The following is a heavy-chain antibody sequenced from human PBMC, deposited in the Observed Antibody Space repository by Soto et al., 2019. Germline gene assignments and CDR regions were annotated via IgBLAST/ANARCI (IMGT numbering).Heavy chain of an antibody. J-gene: IGHJ5*02. CDR3: ARALGYCSSTSCAPWFDP. Sequence: GGSLRLSCAASGFTFSSYWMHWVRQAPGKGLVWVSRINSDGSSTSYADSVKGRFTISRDNAKNTLYLQMNSLRAEDTAVYYCARALGYCSSTSCAPWFDPWGQGTLVTVS. CDR1: GFTFSSYW. CDR2: INSDGSST. V-gene: IGHV3-74*01. D-gene: IGHD2-2*01.